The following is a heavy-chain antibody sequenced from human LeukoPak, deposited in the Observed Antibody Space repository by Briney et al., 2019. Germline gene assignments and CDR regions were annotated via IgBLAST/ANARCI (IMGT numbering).Heavy chain of an antibody. CDR2: INHSGST. D-gene: IGHD6-13*01. CDR3: ARLLAAAGTSDY. V-gene: IGHV4-34*01. J-gene: IGHJ4*02. CDR1: GGSFSGYY. Sequence: PSETLSLTCAVYGGSFSGYYWSWIRQPPGKGLEWIGEINHSGSTNYNPSLKSRVTISVDTSKNQFSLKLSSVTAADTAVYYCARLLAAAGTSDYWGQGTLVTVSS.